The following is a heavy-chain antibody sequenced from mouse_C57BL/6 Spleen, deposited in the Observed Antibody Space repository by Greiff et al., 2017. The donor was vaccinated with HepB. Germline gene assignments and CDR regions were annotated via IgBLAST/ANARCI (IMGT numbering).Heavy chain of an antibody. Sequence: QVQLQQPGTELVKPGASVKLSCKASGYTFTSYWMHWVKQRPGQGLEWIGNINPSNGGTNYNEKFKSKATLTVDKSSSTAYMQLSSQTSEDSAIFYCARAGPYYDYYFDYWGQGTTLTVSS. CDR1: GYTFTSYW. CDR3: ARAGPYYDYYFDY. CDR2: INPSNGGT. J-gene: IGHJ2*01. D-gene: IGHD2-4*01. V-gene: IGHV1-53*01.